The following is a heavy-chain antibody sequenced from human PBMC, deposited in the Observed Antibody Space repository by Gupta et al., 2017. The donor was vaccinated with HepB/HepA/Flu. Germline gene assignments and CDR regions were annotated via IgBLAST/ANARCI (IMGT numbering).Heavy chain of an antibody. Sequence: QVQLVESGGGVVPPGRSLRLTCAASGFPFSSYGMHWVRQAPGKGLEWVAVISYDGSNKYYADSVKGRFTISRDNSKNTLYLQMNSLRAEDTAVYYGAKGSIAVAGTLDYWGQGTLVTVSS. CDR1: GFPFSSYG. V-gene: IGHV3-30*18. CDR3: AKGSIAVAGTLDY. CDR2: ISYDGSNK. D-gene: IGHD6-19*01. J-gene: IGHJ4*02.